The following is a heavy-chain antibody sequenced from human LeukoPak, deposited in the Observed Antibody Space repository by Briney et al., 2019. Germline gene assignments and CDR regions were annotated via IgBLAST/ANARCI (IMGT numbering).Heavy chain of an antibody. D-gene: IGHD2-2*01. V-gene: IGHV3-7*01. Sequence: GGSLRLSCEGSGFTFSNYWMGWVRQAPGKGLQWVANIKTDGSEKYYVDSVKGRFTISRDNSKNTLYLQMNSLRAEDTAVYYCARVYQLLSRWELGALGFDPWGQGTLVTVSS. J-gene: IGHJ5*02. CDR3: ARVYQLLSRWELGALGFDP. CDR2: IKTDGSEK. CDR1: GFTFSNYW.